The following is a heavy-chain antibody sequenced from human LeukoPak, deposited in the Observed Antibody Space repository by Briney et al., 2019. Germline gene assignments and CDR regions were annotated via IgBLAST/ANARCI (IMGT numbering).Heavy chain of an antibody. CDR1: GGSISSYY. V-gene: IGHV4-59*08. Sequence: SETLSLTCTVSGGSISSYYWSWIRQPPGKGLEWIGYIYYSGSTNYNPSLKSRVTISVDTSKNQFSLKLSSVTAADTAVYYCARARDTAMVEDAFDIWGQGTMVTVSS. D-gene: IGHD5-18*01. J-gene: IGHJ3*02. CDR2: IYYSGST. CDR3: ARARDTAMVEDAFDI.